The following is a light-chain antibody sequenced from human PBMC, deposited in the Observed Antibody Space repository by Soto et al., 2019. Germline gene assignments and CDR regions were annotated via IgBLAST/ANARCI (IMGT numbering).Light chain of an antibody. CDR3: AAWDDSLSGYV. Sequence: QSVLTQPPSASATPGQRATISGPGATSNIGRNSVNWYQQLPGTAPNLLMYSDNQRPSGVPDRFSGSKSGTSASLAISGLQSEDEADYYCAAWDDSLSGYVFGTGTKVTVL. CDR2: SDN. V-gene: IGLV1-44*01. J-gene: IGLJ1*01. CDR1: TSNIGRNS.